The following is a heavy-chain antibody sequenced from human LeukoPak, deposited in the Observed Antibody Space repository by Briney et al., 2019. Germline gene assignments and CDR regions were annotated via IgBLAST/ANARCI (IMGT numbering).Heavy chain of an antibody. CDR3: ARAWDCSSTSCLDAFDI. CDR2: ISYDGSNK. J-gene: IGHJ3*02. Sequence: GGSLRLSCAASGFTFSSYAMHWVRQAPGKGLEWVAVISYDGSNKYYADSVKGRFTISRDNSKNTLYLQMNSLRAEDTAVYYCARAWDCSSTSCLDAFDIWGQGTMVTVSS. D-gene: IGHD2-2*01. V-gene: IGHV3-30-3*01. CDR1: GFTFSSYA.